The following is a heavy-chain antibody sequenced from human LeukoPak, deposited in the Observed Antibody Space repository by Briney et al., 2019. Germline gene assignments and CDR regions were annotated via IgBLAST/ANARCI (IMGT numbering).Heavy chain of an antibody. CDR2: ISGGSTYI. Sequence: GGSLRLSCVASGFRFSSDNMNWVRQAPGKGLEWVSSISGGSTYIDYADSVKGRFTISRDNAKNSLFLQMNSLRGEDTALYYCARDKGFFSGMDVWGQGTTVTVSS. V-gene: IGHV3-21*01. CDR3: ARDKGFFSGMDV. D-gene: IGHD3-3*01. J-gene: IGHJ6*02. CDR1: GFRFSSDN.